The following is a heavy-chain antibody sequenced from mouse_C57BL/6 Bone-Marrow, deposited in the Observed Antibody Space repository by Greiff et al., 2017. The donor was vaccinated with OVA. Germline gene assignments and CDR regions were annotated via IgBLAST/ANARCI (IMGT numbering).Heavy chain of an antibody. Sequence: VQLQQSGPELVKPGASVKMSCKASGYTFTDYNLHWVMQSHGKSLVWFGYINPNNGGTSYNQKFKGKATLTVNKSSSTAYMELRSLTSEDSAVYYCARNGYGVVPFDYWGQGTTLTVSS. V-gene: IGHV1-22*01. J-gene: IGHJ2*01. CDR3: ARNGYGVVPFDY. D-gene: IGHD1-2*01. CDR1: GYTFTDYN. CDR2: INPNNGGT.